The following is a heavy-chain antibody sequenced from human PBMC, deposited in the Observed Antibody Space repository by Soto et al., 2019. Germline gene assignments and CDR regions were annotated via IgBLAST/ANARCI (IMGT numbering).Heavy chain of an antibody. V-gene: IGHV4-59*11. J-gene: IGHJ4*02. CDR3: PRANWDCEY. CDR2: IYYTGST. CDR1: GGSINNHY. D-gene: IGHD7-27*01. Sequence: QVQLQESGPGLVKPSETLSLTCTVSGGSINNHYWSWVRQPPGKGLEWIGYIYYTGSTNYNPSLKSRLTMSVDTSKNQISMRLSSVTAAYTAIYSCPRANWDCEYCGQGSLVTDSS.